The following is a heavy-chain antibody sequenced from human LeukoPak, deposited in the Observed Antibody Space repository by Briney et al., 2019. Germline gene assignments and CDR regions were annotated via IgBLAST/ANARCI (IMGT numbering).Heavy chain of an antibody. CDR3: AKSSSGWYRDAFDI. CDR1: GFTFDDYA. D-gene: IGHD6-19*01. J-gene: IGHJ3*02. CDR2: ISWNSGSI. Sequence: GGSLRLSCAASGFTFDDYAMHWVRQAPGKGLEWVSGISWNSGSIGYADSVKGRFTIYRDNAKNSLYLQMNSLRAEDMALYYCAKSSSGWYRDAFDIWGQGTMVTVSS. V-gene: IGHV3-9*03.